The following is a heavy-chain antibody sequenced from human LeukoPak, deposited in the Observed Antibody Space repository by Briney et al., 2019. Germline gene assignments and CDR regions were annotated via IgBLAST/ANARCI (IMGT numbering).Heavy chain of an antibody. CDR2: IRHDGNKK. J-gene: IGHJ6*03. V-gene: IGHV3-30*02. CDR1: GFSFSDYG. CDR3: TRDQKSLYGSGRPHYMDV. D-gene: IGHD3-10*01. Sequence: GGSLRLSCGASGFSFSDYGMHWVRQAPGKGLEWVAFIRHDGNKKYLPDSMKGRFSVSRDNSNNTLYLQMNSLRAEDTAVYYCTRDQKSLYGSGRPHYMDVWGKGTTVIVSS.